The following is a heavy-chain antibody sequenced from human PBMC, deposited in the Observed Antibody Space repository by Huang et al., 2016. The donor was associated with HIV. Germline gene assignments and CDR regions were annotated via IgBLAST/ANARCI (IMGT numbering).Heavy chain of an antibody. D-gene: IGHD3-22*01. CDR1: GFTFSSYW. Sequence: EVQLVESGGGLVQPGGSLRLSCAASGFTFSSYWMHWVRQAPGKGLVWVSRINSEGSSSVSADSVKGRFTISRDNAKNTLYLQMNSLRAEDTAVYYCVRDPRIQSWLNYFDYWGQGTLVSVSS. CDR2: INSEGSSS. V-gene: IGHV3-74*01. CDR3: VRDPRIQSWLNYFDY. J-gene: IGHJ4*02.